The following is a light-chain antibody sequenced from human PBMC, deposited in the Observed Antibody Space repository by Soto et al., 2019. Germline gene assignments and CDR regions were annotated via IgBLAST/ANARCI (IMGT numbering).Light chain of an antibody. J-gene: IGLJ1*01. V-gene: IGLV2-14*01. Sequence: QSVLTQPASVSGSPGQSIAISCTGSSSDVGIYNYVSWYQQHPGKVPKLIIYEVSNRPSGVSNRFSGSKSGNTASLTISGLQVEDEVDYYCSSYTTSSTRVFGTGTKVTVL. CDR3: SSYTTSSTRV. CDR1: SSDVGIYNY. CDR2: EVS.